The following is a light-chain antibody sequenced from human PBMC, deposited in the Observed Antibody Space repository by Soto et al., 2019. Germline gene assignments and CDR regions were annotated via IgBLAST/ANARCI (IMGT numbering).Light chain of an antibody. Sequence: EIVLTQSPGTLSLSPGERAPLSCRASQSVSSSYLAWYQQTPGQAPRLLIYGASSRATGIPDRFSGSGSGTDVTHTISRPEPADFAVDYCQQYGSSPQWTFGQGTKVEIK. V-gene: IGKV3-20*01. J-gene: IGKJ1*01. CDR3: QQYGSSPQWT. CDR2: GAS. CDR1: QSVSSSY.